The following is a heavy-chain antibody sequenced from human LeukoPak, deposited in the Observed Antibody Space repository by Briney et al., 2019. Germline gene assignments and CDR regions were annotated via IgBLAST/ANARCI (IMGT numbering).Heavy chain of an antibody. CDR2: IYYSGST. J-gene: IGHJ3*02. CDR1: GGSISSSSYY. CDR3: ARWVEYDSSGYPNLQRVDAFDI. V-gene: IGHV4-39*07. D-gene: IGHD3-22*01. Sequence: SETLSLTCTVSGGSISSSSYYWGWIRQPPGKGLEWIGSIYYSGSTYYNPSLKSRVTISVDTSKNQFSLKLSSVTAADTAVYYCARWVEYDSSGYPNLQRVDAFDIWGQGTMVTVSS.